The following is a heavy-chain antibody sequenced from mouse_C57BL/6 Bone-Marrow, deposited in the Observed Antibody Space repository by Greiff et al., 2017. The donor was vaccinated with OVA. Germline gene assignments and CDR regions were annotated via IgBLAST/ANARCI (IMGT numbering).Heavy chain of an antibody. CDR3: ARIGDDGYFPFAY. CDR1: GFSFTSYG. Sequence: QVHVKQSGPGLVQPSQSLSITCTVSGFSFTSYGVHWVRQSPGKGLEWLGVIWSGGSTDYNAAFISRLSISKDNSKSQVFFKMNSLQADDTAIYYCARIGDDGYFPFAYWGQGTLVTVSA. CDR2: IWSGGST. V-gene: IGHV2-2*01. D-gene: IGHD2-3*01. J-gene: IGHJ3*01.